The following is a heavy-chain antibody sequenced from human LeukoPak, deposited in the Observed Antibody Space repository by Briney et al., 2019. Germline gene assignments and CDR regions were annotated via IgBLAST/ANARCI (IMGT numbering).Heavy chain of an antibody. CDR3: ASWGKKVDY. CDR2: IWYDGSNK. Sequence: GGSLRLSCAASGFPFSSYGMHWVRQAPGKGLEWVAVIWYDGSNKYYADSVKGRFTISRDNAKNTLYLQMNSLRAEDTAVYYCASWGKKVDYWGQGTLVTVSS. J-gene: IGHJ4*02. V-gene: IGHV3-33*01. D-gene: IGHD3-16*01. CDR1: GFPFSSYG.